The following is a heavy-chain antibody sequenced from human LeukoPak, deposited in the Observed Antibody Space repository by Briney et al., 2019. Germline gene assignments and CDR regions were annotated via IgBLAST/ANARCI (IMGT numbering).Heavy chain of an antibody. CDR2: MNPNSGNT. CDR3: ARPLYCSGGSCYLPPFDY. D-gene: IGHD2-15*01. CDR1: GYTFTSYD. V-gene: IGHV1-8*01. Sequence: ASVKVSCKASGYTFTSYDINWVRQATGQGLEWMGWMNPNSGNTGYAQKFQGRVTMTRNTSISTAYMELSSLRSDDTAVYYCARPLYCSGGSCYLPPFDYWGQGTLVTVSS. J-gene: IGHJ4*02.